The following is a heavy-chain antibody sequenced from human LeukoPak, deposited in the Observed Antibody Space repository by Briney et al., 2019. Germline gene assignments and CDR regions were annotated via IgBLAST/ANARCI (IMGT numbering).Heavy chain of an antibody. V-gene: IGHV5-51*01. CDR3: ARRAFGAGLHWFDP. CDR2: IYPSDSDT. J-gene: IGHJ5*02. D-gene: IGHD3-16*01. CDR1: GYSFTIYW. Sequence: GESLKISCKGSGYSFTIYWICWVRQMPGKGLEWIGIIYPSDSDTRYSPSFQGQVTISADKSISTAYLQWSSLKASDTAMYYCARRAFGAGLHWFDPWGQGTLVTVSS.